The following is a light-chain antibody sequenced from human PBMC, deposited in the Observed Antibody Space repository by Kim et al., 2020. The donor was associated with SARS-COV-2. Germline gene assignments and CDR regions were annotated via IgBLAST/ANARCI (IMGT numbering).Light chain of an antibody. Sequence: SPGQTASITCSGDKLGDKYACWYQQKPGQSPVLVIDQDSKRPSGIPERFSGSNSGNTATLTISGTQAMDEADYYCQAWDSSTASVVFGGGTQLTVL. CDR2: QDS. CDR3: QAWDSSTASVV. V-gene: IGLV3-1*01. J-gene: IGLJ2*01. CDR1: KLGDKY.